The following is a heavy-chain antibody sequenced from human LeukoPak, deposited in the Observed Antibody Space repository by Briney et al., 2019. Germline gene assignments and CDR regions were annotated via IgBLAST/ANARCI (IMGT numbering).Heavy chain of an antibody. CDR3: AREPLADYYDSSGYFSARYYYYMDV. Sequence: PGGSLRLSCAASGFIFKNYAMSWVRQAPGKGLEWVSVIYSGGSTYYADSVEGRFTISRDNSKNTLYLQMNSLRAEDTAVYYCAREPLADYYDSSGYFSARYYYYMDVWGKGTTVTVSS. J-gene: IGHJ6*03. CDR1: GFIFKNYA. CDR2: IYSGGST. V-gene: IGHV3-53*01. D-gene: IGHD3-22*01.